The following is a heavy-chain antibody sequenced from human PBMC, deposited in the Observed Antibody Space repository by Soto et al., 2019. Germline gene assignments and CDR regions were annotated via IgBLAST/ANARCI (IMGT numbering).Heavy chain of an antibody. V-gene: IGHV4-59*11. CDR2: IYYTGSA. CDR3: VVNFHYDTFDI. CDR1: NGSISRHY. J-gene: IGHJ3*02. Sequence: SETLSLTCSVSNGSISRHYWSWIRQTPGKGLEYLGYIYYTGSADYNPSLKSRVTISLDMSKIQFSLKLTSVTTADTAVYYCVVNFHYDTFDIWGQGTMVTVSS.